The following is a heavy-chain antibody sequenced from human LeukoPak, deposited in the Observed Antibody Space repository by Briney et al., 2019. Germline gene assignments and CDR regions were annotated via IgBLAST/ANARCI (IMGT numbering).Heavy chain of an antibody. D-gene: IGHD5-18*01. J-gene: IGHJ4*02. CDR2: ISYDGSNK. CDR1: GFTFSSYA. Sequence: PGRSLRLSCAASGFTFSSYAMHWVRQAPGKGLEWVAVISYDGSNKYYADSVKGRFTISRDNSKNTLYLQMNSLRAEDTAVYYCARDRSYGYSAAGDYWGQGTLVTVSP. CDR3: ARDRSYGYSAAGDY. V-gene: IGHV3-30*04.